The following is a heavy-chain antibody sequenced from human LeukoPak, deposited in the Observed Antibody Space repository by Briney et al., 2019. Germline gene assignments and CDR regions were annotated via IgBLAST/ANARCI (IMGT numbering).Heavy chain of an antibody. V-gene: IGHV1-46*01. CDR3: AREVTMVRGVILSNWFDP. Sequence: ASVKVSCKASGYTXTSYYMHWVRQAPGQGLEWMGIINPSGGSTSYAQKFQGRVTMTRDTSTSTVYMELSSLRSEDTAVYYCAREVTMVRGVILSNWFDPWGQGTLVTVSS. J-gene: IGHJ5*02. D-gene: IGHD3-10*01. CDR1: GYTXTSYY. CDR2: INPSGGST.